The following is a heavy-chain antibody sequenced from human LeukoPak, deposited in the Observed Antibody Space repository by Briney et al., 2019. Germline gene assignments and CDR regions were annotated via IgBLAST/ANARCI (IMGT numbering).Heavy chain of an antibody. J-gene: IGHJ4*02. CDR3: AKAPFHYYDSSGYLD. CDR1: GFTFSSYG. V-gene: IGHV3-30*18. Sequence: GGSLRLSCAASGFTFSSYGMHWVRLAPGKGLEWVAVISYDGSNKYYADSVKGRFTISRDNSKNTLYLQMNSLRAEDTAVYYCAKAPFHYYDSSGYLDWGQGTLVTVSS. CDR2: ISYDGSNK. D-gene: IGHD3-22*01.